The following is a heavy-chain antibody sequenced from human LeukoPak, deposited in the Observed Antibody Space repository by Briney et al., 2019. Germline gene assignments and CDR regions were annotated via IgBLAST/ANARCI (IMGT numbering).Heavy chain of an antibody. V-gene: IGHV4-30-2*01. Sequence: SETLSPTCAVSGGSISSGGYSWSWIRQPPGKGLEWIGYIYHSGSTYYNPSLKSRVTISVDRSKNQFSLKLSSVTAADTAVYYCAREVGGGHWFDPWGQGTLVTVSS. D-gene: IGHD4-23*01. CDR2: IYHSGST. CDR1: GGSISSGGYS. J-gene: IGHJ5*02. CDR3: AREVGGGHWFDP.